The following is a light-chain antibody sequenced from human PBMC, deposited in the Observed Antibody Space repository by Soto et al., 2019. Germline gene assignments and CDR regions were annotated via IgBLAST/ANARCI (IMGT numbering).Light chain of an antibody. J-gene: IGLJ7*01. V-gene: IGLV1-40*01. CDR1: SSNIGAGYD. CDR3: QSYDSSLSGSG. CDR2: GNS. Sequence: QSVLTRPPSGSGAPGQRVTISCTGSSSNIGAGYDVHWYQQLPGTAPKLLIYGNSNRPSGVPDRFSGSKSGTSASLAITGLQAEDEADYYCQSYDSSLSGSGFGGGTQLTVL.